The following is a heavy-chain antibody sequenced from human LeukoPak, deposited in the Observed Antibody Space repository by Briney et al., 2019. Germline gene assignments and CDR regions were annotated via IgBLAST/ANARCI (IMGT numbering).Heavy chain of an antibody. CDR1: GDSISSGDYY. CDR2: ISSSGST. J-gene: IGHJ4*02. D-gene: IGHD2-21*01. CDR3: ARGVVIAPQTFDY. V-gene: IGHV4-61*02. Sequence: SETLSLTCTVSGDSISSGDYYWSWIRQPAGKGLEWIGRISSSGSTNYNPSLKSRVTISVDTSKNQFSLKLNSVTAADTAVYYCARGVVIAPQTFDYWGQGTLVTVSS.